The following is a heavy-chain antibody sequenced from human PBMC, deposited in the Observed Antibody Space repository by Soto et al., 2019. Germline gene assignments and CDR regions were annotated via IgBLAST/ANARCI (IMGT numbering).Heavy chain of an antibody. D-gene: IGHD2-8*01. Sequence: SETLSLTCAVYGWSFSGYYWSWIRQPPGKGLEWIGEINHSGSTNYNPSLKSRVTISVDTSKNQFSLKLSSVTAADTAVYYCARDMGYCTNGVCYWAMDVWGQGTTVT. J-gene: IGHJ6*02. V-gene: IGHV4-34*01. CDR3: ARDMGYCTNGVCYWAMDV. CDR1: GWSFSGYY. CDR2: INHSGST.